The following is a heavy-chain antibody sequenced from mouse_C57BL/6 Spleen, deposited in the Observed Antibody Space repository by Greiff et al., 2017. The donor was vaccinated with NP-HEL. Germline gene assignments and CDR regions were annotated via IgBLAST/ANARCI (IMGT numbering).Heavy chain of an antibody. D-gene: IGHD3-2*02. CDR3: ARRTAQAPGSYFDY. V-gene: IGHV1-50*01. J-gene: IGHJ2*01. CDR1: GYTFTSYW. Sequence: QVQLQQPGAELVKPGASVKLSCKASGYTFTSYWMQWVKQRPGQGLEWIGEIDPSDSYTNYNQKFKGKATLTVDTSSSTAYMQLSSLTSEDSAVDYCARRTAQAPGSYFDYWGQGTTLTVSS. CDR2: IDPSDSYT.